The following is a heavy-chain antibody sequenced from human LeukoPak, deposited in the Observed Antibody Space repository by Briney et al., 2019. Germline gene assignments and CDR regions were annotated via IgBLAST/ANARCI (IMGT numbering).Heavy chain of an antibody. CDR2: IYPADSDT. CDR1: GYTFTSYW. D-gene: IGHD3/OR15-3a*01. J-gene: IGHJ4*02. Sequence: GESLKISCKGSGYTFTSYWIGWVRQMPGKGLEWMGIIYPADSDTRYSPSFQDQVTISAVKSISTAYLQWSSLEASDTAMYYCARLDPYSISWTERPAPNFDYWGQGTLVTVSS. CDR3: ARLDPYSISWTERPAPNFDY. V-gene: IGHV5-51*01.